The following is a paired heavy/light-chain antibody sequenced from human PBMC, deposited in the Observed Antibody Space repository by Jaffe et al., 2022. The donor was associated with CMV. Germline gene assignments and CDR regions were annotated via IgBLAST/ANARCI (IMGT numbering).Heavy chain of an antibody. V-gene: IGHV3-11*06. CDR1: GFTFSGYY. J-gene: IGHJ4*02. Sequence: QVQLVESGGGFVKPGGSLRLSCAASGFTFSGYYMSWIRQAPGKGLEWVSFISSGSTYTKYADSVKGRFTISRDNANNSVYLQMNSLRAEDTAVYYCASDGVAARPSAYWGQGTLVTVSS. D-gene: IGHD6-6*01. CDR2: ISSGSTYT. CDR3: ASDGVAARPSAY.
Light chain of an antibody. Sequence: IQLTQSPSSLSASVGDRVTLTCRASQGISTYLAWYQQKPGTAPKLLIYAASTLQSGVPSRFSGSGSGTDFTLTISSLQPEDFATYYCQQVDSYPLTFGGGTKVEIK. CDR1: QGISTY. V-gene: IGKV1-9*01. CDR2: AAS. J-gene: IGKJ4*01. CDR3: QQVDSYPLT.